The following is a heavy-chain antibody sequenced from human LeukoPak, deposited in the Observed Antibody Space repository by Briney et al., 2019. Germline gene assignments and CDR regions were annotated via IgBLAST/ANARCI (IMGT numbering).Heavy chain of an antibody. CDR1: GFTFSSYS. Sequence: GGSLRLSCAASGFTFSSYSMNWVRQAPGKGLEWVSSISSSSSYIYYADSVKGRFTISRDNAKNSLYLQMNSLRAEDTAVYYCARDGLPSSSLEYFQHWGKAPWSPSPQ. J-gene: IGHJ1*01. CDR2: ISSSSSYI. V-gene: IGHV3-21*01. D-gene: IGHD6-13*01. CDR3: ARDGLPSSSLEYFQH.